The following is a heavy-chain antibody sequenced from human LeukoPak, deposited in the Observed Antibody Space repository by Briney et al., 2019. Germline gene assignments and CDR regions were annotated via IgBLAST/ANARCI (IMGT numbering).Heavy chain of an antibody. CDR3: ARAGTYYYYHMDV. D-gene: IGHD6-19*01. Sequence: GESLKISCKGSGYSFTSYWIGWVRQMPGKGLEWMGIIHPGDFDTTYSPSFQGQVTISADMSISTGYLQWSSLKASDTAIYYCARAGTYYYYHMDVWGKGTTVTVFS. CDR1: GYSFTSYW. J-gene: IGHJ6*03. V-gene: IGHV5-51*01. CDR2: IHPGDFDT.